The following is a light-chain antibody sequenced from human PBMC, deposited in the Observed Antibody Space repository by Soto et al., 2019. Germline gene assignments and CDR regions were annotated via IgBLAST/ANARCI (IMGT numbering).Light chain of an antibody. CDR2: DVS. CDR1: SSDVGGYNY. V-gene: IGLV2-11*01. CDR3: CSYAGNSYV. J-gene: IGLJ1*01. Sequence: QSVLTQPASVSGSPGQSITISCTGTSSDVGGYNYVSWYQQHPGEAPKLMIYDVSKRPSGVPDRFSGSKSGNTASLTISGLQAEDEADYYCCSYAGNSYVFGTGTKVTVL.